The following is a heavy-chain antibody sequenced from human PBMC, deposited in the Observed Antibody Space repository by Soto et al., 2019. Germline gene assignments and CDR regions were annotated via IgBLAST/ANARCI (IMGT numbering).Heavy chain of an antibody. V-gene: IGHV4-30-2*01. CDR3: ARRYGSRFDY. CDR1: GASISSGDYS. CDR2: IYHSGNT. D-gene: IGHD5-18*01. J-gene: IGHJ4*02. Sequence: SETLSLTCAVSGASISSGDYSWTWIRQPPGRGLEWIGYIYHSGNTYYNPSLKSRVTISVDRSKNQFSLKLSSVTAADTAVYYCARRYGSRFDYWGQGTLVTVSS.